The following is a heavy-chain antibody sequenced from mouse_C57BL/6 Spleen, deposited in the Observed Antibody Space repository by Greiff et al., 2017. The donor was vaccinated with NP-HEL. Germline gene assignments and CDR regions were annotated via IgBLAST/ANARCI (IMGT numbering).Heavy chain of an antibody. CDR3: ARHDYDGALYFDY. CDR2: ISSGSSTI. CDR1: GFTFSDYG. D-gene: IGHD2-4*01. V-gene: IGHV5-17*01. J-gene: IGHJ2*01. Sequence: DVHLVESGGGLVKPGGSLKLSCAASGFTFSDYGMHWVRQAPEKGLEWVAYISSGSSTIYYADTVKGRFTISRDNAKNTLFLQMTSLRSEDTAMYYCARHDYDGALYFDYWGQGTTLTVSS.